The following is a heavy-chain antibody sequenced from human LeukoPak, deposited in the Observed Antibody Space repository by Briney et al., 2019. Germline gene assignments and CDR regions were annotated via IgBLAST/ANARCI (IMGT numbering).Heavy chain of an antibody. CDR2: MNPNSGNT. V-gene: IGHV1-8*01. CDR3: ARGLGSSWYGRYYYYYYMDV. D-gene: IGHD6-13*01. J-gene: IGHJ6*03. Sequence: PGASVKVSCKTSGYTFTNYDLNWVRQATGQGLEWMGWMNPNSGNTGYAQKFQGRVTITRNTSISTAYMELSSLRSEDTAVYYCARGLGSSWYGRYYYYYYMDVWGKGTTVTVSS. CDR1: GYTFTNYD.